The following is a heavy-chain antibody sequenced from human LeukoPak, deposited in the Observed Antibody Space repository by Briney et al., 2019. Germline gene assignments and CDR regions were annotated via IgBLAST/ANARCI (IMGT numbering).Heavy chain of an antibody. CDR2: INTSGGGT. Sequence: ASVKVSCKASGYTFTSYYMHWVRQAPGQGLEWMGIINTSGGGTSYAQKFQGRVTMTRDTSTSTVYMKLSSLRSEDTAVYYCARDPEGIAAAGTDYWGQGTLVTVSS. V-gene: IGHV1-46*01. CDR3: ARDPEGIAAAGTDY. D-gene: IGHD6-13*01. CDR1: GYTFTSYY. J-gene: IGHJ4*02.